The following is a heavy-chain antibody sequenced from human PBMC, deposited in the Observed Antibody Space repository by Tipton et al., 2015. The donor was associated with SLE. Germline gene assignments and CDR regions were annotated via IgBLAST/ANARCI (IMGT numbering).Heavy chain of an antibody. D-gene: IGHD2-2*01. J-gene: IGHJ5*02. Sequence: TLSLTCTVSGGSISSYYWSWIRQPPGKGLEWIGYIYYSGSTNYNPSLKSRVTISVDTSKNQFSLKLSSVTAADTAFYYCARSAIVVIPAVPHRFDPWGQGTLVTVSS. V-gene: IGHV4-59*12. CDR2: IYYSGST. CDR3: ARSAIVVIPAVPHRFDP. CDR1: GGSISSYY.